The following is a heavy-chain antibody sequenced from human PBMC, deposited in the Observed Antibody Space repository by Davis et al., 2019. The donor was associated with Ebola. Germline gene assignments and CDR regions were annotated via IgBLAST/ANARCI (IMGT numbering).Heavy chain of an antibody. D-gene: IGHD1-26*01. CDR3: ARTWELPFYYYGMDV. CDR2: INHSGST. V-gene: IGHV4-34*01. J-gene: IGHJ6*02. CDR1: GGSFSGYY. Sequence: MPSETLSLTCAVYGGSFSGYYWSWIRQPPGKGLEWIGEINHSGSTNYHPSLKSRVTISVDTSKNQFSLKLSSVTAADTAVSYCARTWELPFYYYGMDVWGQGTTVTVSS.